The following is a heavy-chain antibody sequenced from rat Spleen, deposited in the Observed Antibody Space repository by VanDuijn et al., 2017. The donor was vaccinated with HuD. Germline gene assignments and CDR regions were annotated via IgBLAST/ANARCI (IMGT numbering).Heavy chain of an antibody. V-gene: IGHV2-63*01. J-gene: IGHJ2*01. CDR3: TKDLYSFDS. CDR1: GFSLTTYS. CDR2: MWYDGDT. Sequence: QVQLKESGPGLVQPSETLSLTCTVSGFSLTTYSVSWVRQSSGKGPEWMGKMWYDGDTAYNSALKSRLSISRDTSKNQVFLRMNSLQSDDTGTYYWTKDLYSFDSWGQGVMVTVSS.